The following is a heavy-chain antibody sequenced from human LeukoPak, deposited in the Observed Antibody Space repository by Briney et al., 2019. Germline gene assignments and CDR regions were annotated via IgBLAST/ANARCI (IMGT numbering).Heavy chain of an antibody. D-gene: IGHD3-10*01. CDR3: ARDGGYSRLTWFDP. CDR2: ISSSSSTI. J-gene: IGHJ5*02. CDR1: GFTFSSYS. Sequence: GGSLRLPCAASGFTFSSYSMNWVRQAPGKGLEWVSYISSSSSTIYYADSVKGRFTISRDNAKNSLYLQMNSLRAEDTAVYYCARDGGYSRLTWFDPWAREPWSPSPQ. V-gene: IGHV3-48*01.